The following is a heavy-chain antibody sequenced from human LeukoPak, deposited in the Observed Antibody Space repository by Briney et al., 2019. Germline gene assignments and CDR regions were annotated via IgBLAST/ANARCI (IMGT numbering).Heavy chain of an antibody. CDR1: EFSFSTYA. V-gene: IGHV3-23*05. D-gene: IGHD7-27*01. CDR2: ISNNGDYT. CDR3: AKGESNWGTSPPFDY. Sequence: GGSLRLSCAASEFSFSTYAMSWVRQAPGKGLEWVSAISNNGDYTYYVDSVKGRFTISRDNSKNTLYLQMNSLRAEDTAVYSCAKGESNWGTSPPFDYWGQGTLVTVSS. J-gene: IGHJ4*02.